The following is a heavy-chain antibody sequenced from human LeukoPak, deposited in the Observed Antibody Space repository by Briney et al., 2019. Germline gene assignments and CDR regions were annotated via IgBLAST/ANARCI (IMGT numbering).Heavy chain of an antibody. CDR2: IYYSGST. CDR3: ARLFFYNGMDV. V-gene: IGHV4-31*03. D-gene: IGHD2/OR15-2a*01. J-gene: IGHJ6*02. CDR1: GASINSGGIY. Sequence: SETLSLTCSVSGASINSGGIYCSWIRQHPGKGLEWIGSIYYSGSTYYNPSLKSRVTMSVDTSKNEFSLNLSSVTAADTAVYYCARLFFYNGMDVWGQGTTVTVSS.